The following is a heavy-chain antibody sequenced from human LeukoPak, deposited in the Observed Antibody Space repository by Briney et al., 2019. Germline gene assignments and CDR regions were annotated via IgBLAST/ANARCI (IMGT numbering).Heavy chain of an antibody. J-gene: IGHJ4*02. CDR3: ARRSGKYYDILTGYSREFDY. CDR2: IYPGDSDT. CDR1: GYRFTSYW. D-gene: IGHD3-9*01. Sequence: GESLKISFKGSGYRFTSYWIGWVRQMPGKGLEWMGIIYPGDSDTRYSPSFQGQVTISADKSISTAYLQWSSLKASDTAMYYCARRSGKYYDILTGYSREFDYWGQGTLVTVSS. V-gene: IGHV5-51*01.